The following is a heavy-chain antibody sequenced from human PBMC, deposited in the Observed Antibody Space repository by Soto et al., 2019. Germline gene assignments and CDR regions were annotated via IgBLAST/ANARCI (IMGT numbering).Heavy chain of an antibody. Sequence: SETLSLTCTVSGGSISSSSYYWGWIRQPPGKGLEWIGSIYYSGETKYNPSLKSRVTISEDPSKNQFSLRMSSMTAADTAVYYCARGFSNSITTRFDSWGQGTLVTVSS. V-gene: IGHV4-39*07. CDR3: ARGFSNSITTRFDS. D-gene: IGHD4-4*01. CDR1: GGSISSSSYY. J-gene: IGHJ4*02. CDR2: IYYSGET.